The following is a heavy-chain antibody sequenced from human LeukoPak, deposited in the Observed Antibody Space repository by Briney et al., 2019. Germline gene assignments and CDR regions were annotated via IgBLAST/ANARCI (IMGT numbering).Heavy chain of an antibody. J-gene: IGHJ4*02. V-gene: IGHV3-30*04. CDR1: GFTFSSYA. D-gene: IGHD4-17*01. CDR2: ISYDGSNK. Sequence: GGSLRLPCAASGFTFSSYAMHWVRQAPGKGLEWVAVISYDGSNKYYADSVKGRFTISRDNSKNTLYLQMNSLRAEDTAVYYCARGDYGDRGYFDYWGQGTLVTVSS. CDR3: ARGDYGDRGYFDY.